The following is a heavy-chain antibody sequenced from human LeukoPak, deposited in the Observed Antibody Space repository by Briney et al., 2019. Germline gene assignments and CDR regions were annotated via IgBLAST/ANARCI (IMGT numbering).Heavy chain of an antibody. D-gene: IGHD1-26*01. J-gene: IGHJ4*02. Sequence: PSETLSLTCTVSGGSVTTYYWSWIRQSAGKGLEWIGHISTSGTTAYNPSLKSRVTMSVDTSKNQFSLKLTSVTAADTAVYYCAREATVGGATIIWGQGTLVTVSS. CDR1: GGSVTTYY. CDR3: AREATVGGATII. V-gene: IGHV4-4*07. CDR2: ISTSGTT.